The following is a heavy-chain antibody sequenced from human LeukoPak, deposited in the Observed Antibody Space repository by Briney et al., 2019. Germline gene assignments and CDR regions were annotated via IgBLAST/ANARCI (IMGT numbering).Heavy chain of an antibody. D-gene: IGHD6-19*01. CDR1: GGSISSYY. CDR2: IYYSGST. V-gene: IGHV4-59*01. J-gene: IGHJ4*02. CDR3: ARVGLLGSSGWPFDY. Sequence: PSETLSLTCTVSGGSISSYYWSWIRQPPGKGLEWIGYIYYSGSTNYNPSLKSRVTISVDTSKNQFSLKLSSVTAADTAVYYCARVGLLGSSGWPFDYWGQGTLVTVSS.